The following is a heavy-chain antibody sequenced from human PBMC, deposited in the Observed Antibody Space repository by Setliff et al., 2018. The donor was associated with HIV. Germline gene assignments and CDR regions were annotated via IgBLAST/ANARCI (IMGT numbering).Heavy chain of an antibody. CDR3: ARGRYCSGGSCYSSLDY. Sequence: PSETLSLTCTVSGGSISSYYWSWIRQPPGKGLEWIGYIYYSGSTKYNPSLKSRVTISADTSKNQFSLKLSLVTAADTAVYYCARGRYCSGGSCYSSLDYWGQGTLVTVSS. CDR2: IYYSGST. CDR1: GGSISSYY. D-gene: IGHD2-15*01. V-gene: IGHV4-59*01. J-gene: IGHJ4*02.